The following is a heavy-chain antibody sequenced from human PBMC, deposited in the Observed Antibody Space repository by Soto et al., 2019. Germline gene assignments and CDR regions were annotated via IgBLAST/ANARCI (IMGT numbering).Heavy chain of an antibody. J-gene: IGHJ4*02. CDR3: ARYQRSDRTIPFFDY. CDR1: VIILSNYE. D-gene: IGHD2-2*02. V-gene: IGHV3-48*03. CDR2: INSDGSTT. Sequence: PWGSLRLFCEACVIILSNYERNWVGQALGEGVDGVSYINSDGSTTHYAESIKGRFPVTIDNARDLLYLQMDSLRADDAAVYYCARYQRSDRTIPFFDYWGQGTMVTVSS.